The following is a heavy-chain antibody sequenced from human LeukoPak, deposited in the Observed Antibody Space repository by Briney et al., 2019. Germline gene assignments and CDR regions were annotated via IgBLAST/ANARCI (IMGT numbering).Heavy chain of an antibody. Sequence: SETLSLTCAVYGGSFRGYYWSWIRQPPGKGLEGIGEINHSGSTNHNPSLKSRVTISVDTSKNQFSLKLSSVTAADTAVYYCARRPWLGDFDYWGQGTLVTVSS. CDR2: INHSGST. CDR1: GGSFRGYY. V-gene: IGHV4-34*01. D-gene: IGHD3-10*01. CDR3: ARRPWLGDFDY. J-gene: IGHJ4*02.